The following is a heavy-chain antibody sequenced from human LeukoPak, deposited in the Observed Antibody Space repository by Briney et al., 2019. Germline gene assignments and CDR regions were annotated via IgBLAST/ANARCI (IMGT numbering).Heavy chain of an antibody. CDR3: AQGSGGSCCDAFDI. CDR2: IIPILGIA. J-gene: IGHJ3*02. CDR1: GGTFSSYT. V-gene: IGHV1-69*02. Sequence: ASVKVSCKASGGTFSSYTISWVRQAPGQGLEWMGRIIPILGIANYAQKFQGRVTINADKSTSTAYMELSSLRSEDTAVYYCAQGSGGSCCDAFDIWGQGTMVTVSS. D-gene: IGHD2-15*01.